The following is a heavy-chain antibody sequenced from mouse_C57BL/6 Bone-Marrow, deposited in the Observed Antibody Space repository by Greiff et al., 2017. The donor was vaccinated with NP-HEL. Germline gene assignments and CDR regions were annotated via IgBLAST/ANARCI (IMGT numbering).Heavy chain of an antibody. CDR1: GYSITSGYY. J-gene: IGHJ3*01. CDR2: ISYDGSN. CDR3: ARLDSSGPAWFAY. D-gene: IGHD3-2*02. V-gene: IGHV3-6*01. Sequence: VQLKESGPGLVKPSQSLSLTCSVTGYSITSGYYWNWIRQFPGNKLEWMGYISYDGSNNYNPSLKNRISITRDTSKNQFFLKLNSVTTEDTATYYCARLDSSGPAWFAYWGQGTLVTVSA.